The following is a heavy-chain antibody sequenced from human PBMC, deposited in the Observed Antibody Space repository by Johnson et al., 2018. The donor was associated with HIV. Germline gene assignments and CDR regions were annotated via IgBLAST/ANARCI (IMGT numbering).Heavy chain of an antibody. CDR2: ISYDGNNK. CDR1: GFTFSSYG. J-gene: IGHJ3*02. Sequence: VQVVESGGGVVQPGRSLRLSCAASGFTFSSYGMHWVRQAPGKGLECVAVISYDGNNKYYVDSVKGRFTISRDNSKNTLYLQMNSLRPEDTAVYYCAKERRAPRAFDIWGQGTMVTVSS. CDR3: AKERRAPRAFDI. V-gene: IGHV3-30*18.